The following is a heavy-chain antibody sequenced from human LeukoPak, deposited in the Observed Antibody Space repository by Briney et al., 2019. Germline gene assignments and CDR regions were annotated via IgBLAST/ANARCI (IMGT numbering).Heavy chain of an antibody. CDR1: GYSFTNYW. CDR2: IYPADSDI. J-gene: IGHJ5*02. Sequence: GESLKISCKSSGYSFTNYWIGWVRQMPGKGLEWMGIIYPADSDIRYSPSFQGQVTISADKSISTAYLQWSSLKASDTAIYYCARQEYCSGGSCYTWFDPWGQGTLVIVSS. V-gene: IGHV5-51*01. D-gene: IGHD2-15*01. CDR3: ARQEYCSGGSCYTWFDP.